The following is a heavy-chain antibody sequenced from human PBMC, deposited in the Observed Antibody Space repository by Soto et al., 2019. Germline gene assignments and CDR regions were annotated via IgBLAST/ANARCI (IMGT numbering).Heavy chain of an antibody. CDR3: ARVSSSIVVVPDYGMDV. D-gene: IGHD2-15*01. V-gene: IGHV1-18*04. Sequence: QVQLVQSGVEMKKPGASVKVSCKASGYTFISHGISWVRQAPGQGLEWMGWISGKNGNTNYAQKLQGRVTLTTDTSPSTAYMELRSLRSDDTAVYYCARVSSSIVVVPDYGMDVWGQGTTVTVSS. CDR1: GYTFISHG. J-gene: IGHJ6*02. CDR2: ISGKNGNT.